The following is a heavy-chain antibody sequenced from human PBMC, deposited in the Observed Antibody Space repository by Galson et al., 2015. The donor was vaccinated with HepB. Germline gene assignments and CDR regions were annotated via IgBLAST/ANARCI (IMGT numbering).Heavy chain of an antibody. Sequence: SVKVSCKASGGTFSSYAISWVRQAPGQGLEWMGGIIPIFGTANYAQKFQGRVTITADESTSTAYMELNSLRSEDTAVYYCARHYSSSSGYDYWGQGTLVTVSS. J-gene: IGHJ4*02. CDR1: GGTFSSYA. CDR3: ARHYSSSSGYDY. V-gene: IGHV1-69*13. CDR2: IIPIFGTA. D-gene: IGHD6-6*01.